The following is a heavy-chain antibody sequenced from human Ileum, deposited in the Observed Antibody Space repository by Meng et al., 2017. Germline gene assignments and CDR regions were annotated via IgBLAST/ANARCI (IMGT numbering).Heavy chain of an antibody. CDR1: NGAISCGNW. J-gene: IGHJ4*02. CDR2: IYRGEDT. D-gene: IGHD5-24*01. CDR3: ARSLRIKSSYFFDS. V-gene: IGHV4-4*02. Sequence: QLHLQESGPGLVMCSEALSLACAVTNGAISCGNWGRWVRQAPEKGLEWLGEIYRGEDTNYNPSLARRATLSVDESKNQFSLKMKSVTAADTAVYYCARSLRIKSSYFFDSWGQGILVTVSS.